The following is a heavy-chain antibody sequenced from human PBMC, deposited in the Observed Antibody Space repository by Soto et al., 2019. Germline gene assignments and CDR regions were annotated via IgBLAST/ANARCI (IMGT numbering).Heavy chain of an antibody. J-gene: IGHJ4*02. V-gene: IGHV4-61*08. CDR2: IYYSGST. CDR3: ARHNYGSGSTYFEY. CDR1: GGSISSGDYY. D-gene: IGHD3-10*01. Sequence: SETLSLTCTVSGGSISSGDYYWSWIRQPPGKGLEWIGYIYYSGSTNYNPSLKSRVTISVDTSKNQFSLKLHSMTAADTAVYYCARHNYGSGSTYFEYWGQGTLVTVGS.